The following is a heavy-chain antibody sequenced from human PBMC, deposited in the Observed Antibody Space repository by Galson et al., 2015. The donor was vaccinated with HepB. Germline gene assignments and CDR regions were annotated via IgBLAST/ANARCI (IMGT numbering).Heavy chain of an antibody. D-gene: IGHD3-22*01. Sequence: LRLSCAASGFTFSSYGMHWVRQAPGKGLEWVAVISYDGSNKYYADSVKGRFTISRDNSKNTLYLQMNSLRAEDTAVYYCAKAGNYYDSSVRGGMDVWGQGTTVTVS. CDR2: ISYDGSNK. CDR1: GFTFSSYG. V-gene: IGHV3-30*18. CDR3: AKAGNYYDSSVRGGMDV. J-gene: IGHJ6*02.